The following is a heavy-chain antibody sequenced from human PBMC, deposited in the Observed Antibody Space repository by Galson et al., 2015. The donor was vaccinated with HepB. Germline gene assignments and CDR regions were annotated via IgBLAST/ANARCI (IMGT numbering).Heavy chain of an antibody. V-gene: IGHV3-15*01. CDR1: GFTFSNAW. CDR3: TTVGGSLGELFFDY. CDR2: IKSKTDGGTT. J-gene: IGHJ4*02. Sequence: SLRLSCAASGFTFSNAWMSWVRQAPGKGLEWVGRIKSKTDGGTTDYAAPVKGRFTISRDDSKNTLYLQMNSLKTEDTAVYYCTTVGGSLGELFFDYWGQGTLVTVSS. D-gene: IGHD3-16*01.